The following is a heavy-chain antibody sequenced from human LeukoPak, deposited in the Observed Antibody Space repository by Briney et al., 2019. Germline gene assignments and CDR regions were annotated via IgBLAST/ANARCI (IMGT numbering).Heavy chain of an antibody. CDR1: GFTFSSYA. CDR3: AREIAARPSFDY. D-gene: IGHD6-6*01. J-gene: IGHJ4*02. Sequence: PGGSLRLSCAASGFTFSSYAMHWVRQAPGKGLEWVSSISSSSSYIYYADSVKGRFTISRDNAKNSLYLQMNSLRAEDTAVYYCAREIAARPSFDYWGQGTLVTVSS. CDR2: ISSSSSYI. V-gene: IGHV3-21*01.